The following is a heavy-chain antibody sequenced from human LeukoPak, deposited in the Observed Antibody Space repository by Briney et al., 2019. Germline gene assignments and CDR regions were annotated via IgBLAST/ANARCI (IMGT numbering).Heavy chain of an antibody. D-gene: IGHD3-9*01. J-gene: IGHJ4*02. CDR2: IDWNSRST. V-gene: IGHV3-9*01. CDR3: ARDRRPLTGYNAQDY. Sequence: GWSLRLSCAASGFTFDDYAMQWVRLSPGKGLEWVSRIDWNSRSTAYADSVRGRFTISRDNAKNSLYLQMNSLRPEDTALYYCARDRRPLTGYNAQDYWGQGTLVTVSS. CDR1: GFTFDDYA.